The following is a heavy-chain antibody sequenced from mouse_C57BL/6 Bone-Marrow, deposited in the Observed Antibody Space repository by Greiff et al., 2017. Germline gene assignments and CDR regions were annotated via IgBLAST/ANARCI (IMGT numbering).Heavy chain of an antibody. D-gene: IGHD1-1*01. J-gene: IGHJ4*01. Sequence: EVKLVESGPVLVKPGASVKMSCKASGYTFTDYYMNWVKQSHGKSLEWIGVINPYNGGTSYNQKFKGKATLTVDKSSSTAYMELNSLTSEDSAVYYCARRGGSRGAMDYWGQGTSVTVSS. CDR1: GYTFTDYY. V-gene: IGHV1-19*01. CDR3: ARRGGSRGAMDY. CDR2: INPYNGGT.